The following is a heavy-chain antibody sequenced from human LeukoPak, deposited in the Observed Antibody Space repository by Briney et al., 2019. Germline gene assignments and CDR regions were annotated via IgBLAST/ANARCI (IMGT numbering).Heavy chain of an antibody. V-gene: IGHV4-59*01. J-gene: IGHJ4*02. Sequence: PSETLSLTCTVSGGSISSYYWSWIRQPPGKGLEWIGCIYYSGSTNYNPSLKSRVTISVDTSKNQFSLKLSSVTAADTAVYYCARARSSRRDYYFDYWGQGTLVTVSS. D-gene: IGHD6-13*01. CDR2: IYYSGST. CDR3: ARARSSRRDYYFDY. CDR1: GGSISSYY.